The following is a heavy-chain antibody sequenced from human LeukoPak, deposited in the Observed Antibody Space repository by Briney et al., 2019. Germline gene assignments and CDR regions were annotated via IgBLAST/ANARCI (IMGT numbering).Heavy chain of an antibody. CDR3: AGNKKEAAAGTVDY. CDR2: ISSSSSYI. CDR1: GFTFSSYS. D-gene: IGHD6-13*01. J-gene: IGHJ4*02. Sequence: PGGSLRLSCAASGFTFSSYSMNWVRQAPGKGLEWVSSISSSSSYIYYADSVKGRFTISRDNAKNSLYLQMNSLRAEDTAVYYCAGNKKEAAAGTVDYWGQGTLVTVSS. V-gene: IGHV3-21*01.